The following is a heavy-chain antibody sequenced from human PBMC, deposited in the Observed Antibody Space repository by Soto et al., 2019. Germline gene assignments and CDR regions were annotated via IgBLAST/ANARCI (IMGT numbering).Heavy chain of an antibody. V-gene: IGHV3-49*03. CDR1: GFTFGDYA. J-gene: IGHJ6*02. D-gene: IGHD3-16*02. CDR3: TRVGVLGPYSYYYVMDV. CDR2: IRSKAYGGTT. Sequence: GGSLRLSCTASGFTFGDYAMSWFRQAPGKGLGWVGFIRSKAYGGTTEYAASVKGRFTISRDDSKSIAYLQMNSLKTEDTAVYYCTRVGVLGPYSYYYVMDVLGQGTTVTVSS.